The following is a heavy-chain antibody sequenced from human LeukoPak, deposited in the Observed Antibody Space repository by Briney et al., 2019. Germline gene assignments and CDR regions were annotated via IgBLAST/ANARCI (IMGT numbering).Heavy chain of an antibody. Sequence: AGGSLRLSCAASRFTFSSYSMNWVRQAPGKGLEWVAVISYDGSNKYYADSVKGRFTISRDNSKNTLYLQMNSLRAEDTAVYYCARPTVPYYYYYYMDVWGKGTTVTVSS. V-gene: IGHV3-30*03. D-gene: IGHD4-11*01. CDR3: ARPTVPYYYYYYMDV. J-gene: IGHJ6*03. CDR2: ISYDGSNK. CDR1: RFTFSSYS.